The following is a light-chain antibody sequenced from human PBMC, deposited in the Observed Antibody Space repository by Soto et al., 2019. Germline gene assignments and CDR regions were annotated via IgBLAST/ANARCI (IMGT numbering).Light chain of an antibody. CDR2: AAS. J-gene: IGKJ4*01. Sequence: GDRVTITCRGSQSISTYLNWYQQKPGKAPNRLIFAASTLQSGVPSRFSGSGSGTDFTLTIRSLQPEDFATYYCQQSYTAPLTFGGGTKVDIK. CDR3: QQSYTAPLT. V-gene: IGKV1-39*01. CDR1: QSISTY.